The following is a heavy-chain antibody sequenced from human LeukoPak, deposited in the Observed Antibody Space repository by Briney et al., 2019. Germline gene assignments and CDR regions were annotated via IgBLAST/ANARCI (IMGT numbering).Heavy chain of an antibody. CDR3: ARLALRYFDWFPEPFDF. V-gene: IGHV3-30*02. J-gene: IGHJ4*02. Sequence: GGSLRLSCAASGFSFNGHGMHWVRQAPGKGPEWVVFIRYDGGDQNYADSVKGRFTISRDNAKNSLYLQMNSLRAEDTAVYYCARLALRYFDWFPEPFDFWGQGTLVPVSS. D-gene: IGHD3-9*01. CDR1: GFSFNGHG. CDR2: IRYDGGDQ.